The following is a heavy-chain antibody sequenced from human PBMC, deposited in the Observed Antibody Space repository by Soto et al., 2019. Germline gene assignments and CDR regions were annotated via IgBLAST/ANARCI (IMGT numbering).Heavy chain of an antibody. D-gene: IGHD3-3*01. CDR1: GGSFSAYC. V-gene: IGHV4-34*01. CDR3: ASGREQVFGVVGNDY. CDR2: ICQSGNT. J-gene: IGHJ4*02. Sequence: QVQLQQWGAGLLKPAETLSLTCAVYGGSFSAYCWTWIRQPPGKGLEWIGDICQSGNTNYDPCLQTRVTISVYTSKSQFFLNLRSVTATDTAVYYCASGREQVFGVVGNDYWGQGTLVTVSS.